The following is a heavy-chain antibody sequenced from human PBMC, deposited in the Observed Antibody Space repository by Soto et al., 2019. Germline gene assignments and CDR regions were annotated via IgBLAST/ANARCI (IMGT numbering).Heavy chain of an antibody. J-gene: IGHJ4*02. Sequence: QVRLIQSGPEMMQPGASVRVSCTASGFTALSYAFHWVRQAPGQGPEWLGWLNGGVDGTSYSQRHQGRVTISRDTSTNTVYLEVKSLTSEDTAVYYCAREVKGVTSFDYWGQGTLVTVSS. V-gene: IGHV1-3*01. CDR1: GFTALSYA. D-gene: IGHD3-10*01. CDR2: LNGGVDGT. CDR3: AREVKGVTSFDY.